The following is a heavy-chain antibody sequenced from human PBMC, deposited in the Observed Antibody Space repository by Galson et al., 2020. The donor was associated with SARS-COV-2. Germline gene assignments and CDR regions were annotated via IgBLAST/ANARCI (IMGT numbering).Heavy chain of an antibody. J-gene: IGHJ4*02. CDR2: MSSTGSYI. V-gene: IGHV3-21*05. D-gene: IGHD4-17*01. CDR1: GFNFRIYS. Sequence: KIGESLKISCAASGFNFRIYSMNWVRQVPGKGLEWISCMSSTGSYIYYADSVRGRFTISRDNAKDSLYLHMNSLRVEDTAIYYCVRDIITGDDGGNPFEDWCQGTPVTVAS. CDR3: VRDIITGDDGGNPFED.